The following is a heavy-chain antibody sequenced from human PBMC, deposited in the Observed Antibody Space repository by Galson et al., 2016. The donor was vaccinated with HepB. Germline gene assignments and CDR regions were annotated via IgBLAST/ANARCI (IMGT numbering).Heavy chain of an antibody. J-gene: IGHJ2*01. V-gene: IGHV3-23*01. CDR3: AREAASNIWGNYRSRSDWYFDL. CDR1: GFTFSSYA. CDR2: VSGSCRT. Sequence: SLRLSCAASGFTFSSYAMSWVRQAPGKGLEWVSAVSGSCRTYSADSVKGLFTISRDNSKNTLYLQMNNLRAEDTAVYYCAREAASNIWGNYRSRSDWYFDLWGRGSLVTVSS. D-gene: IGHD3-16*02.